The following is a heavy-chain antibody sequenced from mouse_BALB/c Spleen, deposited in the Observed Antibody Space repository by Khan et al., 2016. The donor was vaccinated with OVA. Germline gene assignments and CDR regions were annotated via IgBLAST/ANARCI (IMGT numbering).Heavy chain of an antibody. CDR1: GYIFTSYW. J-gene: IGHJ2*01. Sequence: QVQLQQSGAELVRPGASVKLSCKTSGYIFTSYWIHWVKQRSGQGLEWIARIYPGPDNTYYNEKIKDKAKLTADKSSSTAYMQLSSLKSEDSAVYVGAREEALYYFDYWGQGTTLTVSS. D-gene: IGHD3-2*02. CDR3: AREEALYYFDY. CDR2: IYPGPDNT. V-gene: IGHV1S132*01.